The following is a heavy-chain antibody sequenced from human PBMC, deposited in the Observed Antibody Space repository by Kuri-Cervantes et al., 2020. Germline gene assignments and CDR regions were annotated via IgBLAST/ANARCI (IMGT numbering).Heavy chain of an antibody. CDR1: GYTFTSYG. CDR2: ISAYNGNT. Sequence: ASVKVSCKASGYTFTSYGISWVRQAPGQGLEWMGWISAYNGNTNYAQKFQGRVTMTRNTSISTAYMELSSLRSEDTAVYYCARGYSSSWYGSRRALEYYYYGMDVWGQGTTVTVSS. CDR3: ARGYSSSWYGSRRALEYYYYGMDV. J-gene: IGHJ6*02. D-gene: IGHD6-13*01. V-gene: IGHV1-18*01.